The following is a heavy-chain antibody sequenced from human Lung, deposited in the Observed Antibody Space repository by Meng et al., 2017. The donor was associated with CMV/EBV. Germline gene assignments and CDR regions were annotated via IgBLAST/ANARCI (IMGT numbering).Heavy chain of an antibody. CDR1: GYTFSLYY. Sequence: GESXKISCKASGYTFSLYYIHWVRQAPGQGLEWMGWINPNTGGTNSAQKFQGRVTITGDTSISTAYMELSRLNSDDTALYYCARERGLGFRGTNDAFDIWXQGTXVTVSS. D-gene: IGHD3-16*01. V-gene: IGHV1-2*02. J-gene: IGHJ3*02. CDR3: ARERGLGFRGTNDAFDI. CDR2: INPNTGGT.